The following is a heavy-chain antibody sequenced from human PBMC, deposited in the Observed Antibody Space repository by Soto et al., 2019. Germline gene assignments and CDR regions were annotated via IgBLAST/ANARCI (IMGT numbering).Heavy chain of an antibody. D-gene: IGHD3-3*01. Sequence: QITLKESGPTLVKPTQPLTLTCTFSGFSLSTSGVGVGWIRQPPGKALEWLALIYWDDDKRYSPSLKSRLTITKDTSKNQVVLTMTNMDPVDTATYYCAHRGRYDFWSGYYSEWFDPWGQGTLVTVSS. V-gene: IGHV2-5*02. CDR2: IYWDDDK. CDR3: AHRGRYDFWSGYYSEWFDP. J-gene: IGHJ5*02. CDR1: GFSLSTSGVG.